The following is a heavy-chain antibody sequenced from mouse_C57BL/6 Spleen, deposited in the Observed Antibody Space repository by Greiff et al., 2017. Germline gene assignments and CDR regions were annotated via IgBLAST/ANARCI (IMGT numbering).Heavy chain of an antibody. V-gene: IGHV1-5*01. CDR2: IYPGNSDT. CDR1: GYTFTSYW. J-gene: IGHJ4*01. D-gene: IGHD1-1*01. CDR3: TVITTVVAKGAMDY. Sequence: VQLQQSGTVLARPGASVKMSCKTSGYTFTSYWMHWVKQRPGQGLEWIGAIYPGNSDTSYNQKFKGKAKLTAVTSASTAYMELSSLTNEDSAVYYCTVITTVVAKGAMDYWGQGTSVTVSS.